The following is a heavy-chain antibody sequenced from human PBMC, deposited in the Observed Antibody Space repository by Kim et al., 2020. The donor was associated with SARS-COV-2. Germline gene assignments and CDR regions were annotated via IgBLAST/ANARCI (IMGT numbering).Heavy chain of an antibody. CDR3: TTDLRDGYTWSVFDI. Sequence: SPVKGRFTISRDDSKNIVYLQMNSLKSADPAVYYCTTDLRDGYTWSVFDIWGQGTMVTVSS. J-gene: IGHJ3*02. V-gene: IGHV3-15*01. D-gene: IGHD3-3*01.